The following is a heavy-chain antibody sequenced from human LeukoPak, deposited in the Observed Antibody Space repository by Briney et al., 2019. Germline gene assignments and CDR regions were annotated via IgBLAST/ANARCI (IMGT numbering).Heavy chain of an antibody. CDR1: GFTFSSYA. D-gene: IGHD2-2*01. CDR2: ISGSGGST. CDR3: ANRYCSSTTCSYFDY. J-gene: IGHJ4*02. V-gene: IGHV3-23*01. Sequence: PGGSLRLSCAASGFTFSSYAMSWVRQAPGKGLEWVSSISGSGGSTHYADSVRGRFTISRDNTKNTLYLQMNSLGAEDTAVYYCANRYCSSTTCSYFDYWGQGTLVTVSS.